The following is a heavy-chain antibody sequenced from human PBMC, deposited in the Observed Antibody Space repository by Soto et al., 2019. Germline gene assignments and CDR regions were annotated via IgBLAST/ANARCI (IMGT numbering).Heavy chain of an antibody. CDR2: ISTDGETT. J-gene: IGHJ5*02. V-gene: IGHV3-23*01. CDR3: AQYTCTTSSCNRWFDP. CDR1: GFRFSEHA. Sequence: GGSLRLSCNCSGFRFSEHAMTWVRQAPGRGLEWVSVISTDGETTNYADSVQGRFTISRDNSRNTLYLQMNSLRVDDSAIYYCAQYTCTTSSCNRWFDPWGQGTLVTVSS. D-gene: IGHD2-2*02.